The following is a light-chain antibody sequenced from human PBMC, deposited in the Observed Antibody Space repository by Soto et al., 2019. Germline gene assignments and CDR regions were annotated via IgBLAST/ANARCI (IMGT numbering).Light chain of an antibody. V-gene: IGKV3-15*01. CDR3: QQYNKWPLT. CDR1: QSVSSN. J-gene: IGKJ4*01. CDR2: GAS. Sequence: EIVMKQSPATLSVSPGERATLSCRASQSVSSNLAWYQQKPGQAPRLLIYGASTMAIGIPARFSGSGSGTEFSLTISSLQSEDFAVYYCQQYNKWPLTFGGGTKVEIK.